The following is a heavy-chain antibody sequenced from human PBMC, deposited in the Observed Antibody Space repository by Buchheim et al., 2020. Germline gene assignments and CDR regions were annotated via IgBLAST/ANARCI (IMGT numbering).Heavy chain of an antibody. Sequence: EVQLVESGGDLVQPGGSLRLSCAASGFTVSSNYMSWVRQAPGKGLEWVSVIYSSGTIYYADSVKGRFTISRDSSKNTLYLQMSSLRPEDTAVYYCASSSGLYFAYWGQGTL. D-gene: IGHD3-22*01. V-gene: IGHV3-66*02. CDR3: ASSSGLYFAY. CDR2: IYSSGTI. J-gene: IGHJ4*02. CDR1: GFTVSSNY.